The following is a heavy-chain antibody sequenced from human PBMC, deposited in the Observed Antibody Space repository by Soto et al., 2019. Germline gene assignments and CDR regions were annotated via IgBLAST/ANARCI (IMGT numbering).Heavy chain of an antibody. J-gene: IGHJ4*02. CDR2: ISGSGGST. V-gene: IGHV3-23*01. Sequence: EVQLLESGGGLVQPGGSLRLSCAASGFTFSSYAMRWVRQAPVKGLEWVSAISGSGGSTYYADSVKGRFTISRDNSKNTLYLQMNSRRVEDPAVYYCARRGSGRNYDYWGQGTLVTVSS. D-gene: IGHD1-26*01. CDR3: ARRGSGRNYDY. CDR1: GFTFSSYA.